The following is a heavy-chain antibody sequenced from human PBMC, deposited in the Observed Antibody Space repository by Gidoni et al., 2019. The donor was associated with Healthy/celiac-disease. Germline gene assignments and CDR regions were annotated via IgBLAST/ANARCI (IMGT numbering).Heavy chain of an antibody. CDR1: GLPLSSYW. J-gene: IGHJ4*02. CDR3: ARYDITMVRGVIITVFDY. V-gene: IGHV3-7*01. CDR2: IKQDGSEK. D-gene: IGHD3-10*01. Sequence: EVQLVESGGGLVQPGGSLRLSCPASGLPLSSYWLSWVRQAPGKGLEWVANIKQDGSEKYYVDSVKGRFTISRDNAKNSLYLQMNSLRAEDTAVYYCARYDITMVRGVIITVFDYWGQGTLVTVSS.